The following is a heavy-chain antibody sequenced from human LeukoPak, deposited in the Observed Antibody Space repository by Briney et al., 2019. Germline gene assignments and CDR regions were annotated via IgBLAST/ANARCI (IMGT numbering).Heavy chain of an antibody. CDR3: ARDQKVGATPYFGMDV. J-gene: IGHJ6*02. CDR2: IIPMLGTV. CDR1: GGTFSSYA. Sequence: SVKVSCKASGGTFSSYAINWVRQAPGQGLEWMGRIIPMLGTVNYAQKFQGRVTLIADKFTSTTYVELSRLRSEDTAIYYCARDQKVGATPYFGMDVWGQGTTVTVSS. D-gene: IGHD1-26*01. V-gene: IGHV1-69*04.